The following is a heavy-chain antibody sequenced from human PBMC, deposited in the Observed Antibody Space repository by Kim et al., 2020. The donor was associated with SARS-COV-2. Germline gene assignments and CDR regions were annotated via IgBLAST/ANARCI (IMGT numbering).Heavy chain of an antibody. J-gene: IGHJ3*02. CDR1: GGTFSSYA. CDR3: ARFGDYYDSSGYLFSAFDI. D-gene: IGHD3-22*01. Sequence: SVKVSCKASGGTFSSYAISWVRQAPGQGLEWMGGIIPIFGTANHAQKFQGRVTITADESTSTAYMELSSLRSEDTAVYYCARFGDYYDSSGYLFSAFDIWGQGTMVTVSS. CDR2: IIPIFGTA. V-gene: IGHV1-69*13.